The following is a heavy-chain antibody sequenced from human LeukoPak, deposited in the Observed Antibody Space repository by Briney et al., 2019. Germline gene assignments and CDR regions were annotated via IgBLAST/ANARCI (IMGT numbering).Heavy chain of an antibody. CDR1: GYSISSGYY. V-gene: IGHV4-38-2*02. CDR2: INHSGST. D-gene: IGHD5-18*01. J-gene: IGHJ4*02. CDR3: ARGERIQLWKYFDY. Sequence: SETLSLTCTVSGYSISSGYYWGWIRQPPGKGLEWIGEINHSGSTNYNPSLKSRVTISVDTSKNQFSLKLSSVTAADTAVYYCARGERIQLWKYFDYWGQGTLVTVSS.